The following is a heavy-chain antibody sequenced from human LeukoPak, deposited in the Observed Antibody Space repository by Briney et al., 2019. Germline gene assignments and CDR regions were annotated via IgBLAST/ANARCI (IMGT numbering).Heavy chain of an antibody. CDR2: INPNSGGT. V-gene: IGHV1-2*02. Sequence: ASVKVSCKASGYTFTGYYMHWVRQAPGQGLEWMGWINPNSGGTNYAQKFQGRVTTTRDTSISTAYMELSRLRSDDTAVYYCVRDPSYGDYVDWGQGTLVTVSS. J-gene: IGHJ4*02. D-gene: IGHD4-17*01. CDR1: GYTFTGYY. CDR3: VRDPSYGDYVD.